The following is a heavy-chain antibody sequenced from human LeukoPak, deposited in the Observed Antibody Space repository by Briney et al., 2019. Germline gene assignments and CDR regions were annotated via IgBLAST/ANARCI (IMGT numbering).Heavy chain of an antibody. CDR2: INPNSGGT. CDR3: ARSRAVTTSGPGY. Sequence: ASVKVSCKASGYTFTGYYMHWVRQAPGQGLEWMGWINPNSGGTNYAQKFQGRVTMTRDTSISTAYIELSRLRSDDTAVYYCARSRAVTTSGPGYWGQGTLIPVSS. D-gene: IGHD4-11*01. J-gene: IGHJ4*02. CDR1: GYTFTGYY. V-gene: IGHV1-2*02.